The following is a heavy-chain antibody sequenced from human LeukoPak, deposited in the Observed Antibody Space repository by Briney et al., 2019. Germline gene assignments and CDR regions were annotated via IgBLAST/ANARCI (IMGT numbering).Heavy chain of an antibody. CDR1: GYTFTGYY. CDR2: INPNSGGT. J-gene: IGHJ4*02. D-gene: IGHD6-13*01. V-gene: IGHV1-2*02. Sequence: ASVKVSCKASGYTFTGYYMHWVRQAPGQGLEWMGWINPNSGGTNYAQKFQGRVTMTRDTSISTAYMELSRLRSDDTAVYYCARVVEGSGSWPDIDYWGQGTLVTVSS. CDR3: ARVVEGSGSWPDIDY.